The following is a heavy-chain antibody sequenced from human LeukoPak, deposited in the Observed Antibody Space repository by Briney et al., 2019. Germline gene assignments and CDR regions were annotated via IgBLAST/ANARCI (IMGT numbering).Heavy chain of an antibody. CDR1: GYTFTSYG. Sequence: ASVKVSCKASGYTFTSYGISWVRQAPGQGLEWMGWISAYNGNTNYAQKLQGRVTMTTDTSTSTAYMELSSLRSEDTAVYFCATRMPGSQSDNWGQGTLVTVSS. D-gene: IGHD3-10*01. CDR3: ATRMPGSQSDN. J-gene: IGHJ4*02. CDR2: ISAYNGNT. V-gene: IGHV1-18*01.